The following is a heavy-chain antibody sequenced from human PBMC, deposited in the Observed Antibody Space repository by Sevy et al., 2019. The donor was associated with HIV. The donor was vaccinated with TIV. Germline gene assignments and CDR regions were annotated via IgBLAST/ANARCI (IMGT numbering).Heavy chain of an antibody. Sequence: GGSLRLSCAASGFTFSTYGIHWVRQAPGKGLEWVALISYDGTKTFYIDSVKGRFTVSRDNSKKVLYLQMSSLRPEDTVVYYCAVWPGGMTGYYLKIDSWGQGTLVTVSS. V-gene: IGHV3-30*03. CDR1: GFTFSTYG. D-gene: IGHD3-9*01. J-gene: IGHJ4*02. CDR2: ISYDGTKT. CDR3: AVWPGGMTGYYLKIDS.